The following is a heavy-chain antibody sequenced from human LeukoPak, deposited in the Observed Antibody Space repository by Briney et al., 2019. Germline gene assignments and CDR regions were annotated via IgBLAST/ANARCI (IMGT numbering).Heavy chain of an antibody. CDR2: INAGNGNT. D-gene: IGHD6-19*01. J-gene: IGHJ6*03. CDR3: AREGIAVADAYYYYYYMDV. Sequence: ASVKVSCKASGYTFTSYAMHWVRQAPGQRLEWMGWINAGNGNTKYSQEFQGRVTITRDTSASTAYMELSSLRSEDMAVYYCAREGIAVADAYYYYYYMDVWGKGTTVTVSS. CDR1: GYTFTSYA. V-gene: IGHV1-3*03.